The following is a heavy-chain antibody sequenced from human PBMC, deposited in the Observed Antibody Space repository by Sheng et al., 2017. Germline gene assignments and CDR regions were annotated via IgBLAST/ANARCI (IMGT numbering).Heavy chain of an antibody. Sequence: QVQLLQSGAEVKRPGSSVNISCTVVGGTFNTYGLSWVRQAPGQGLEWMGGIIPLFGTPKYSQQFQGRLTISADESTSTVYMELRGLRADDTALFYCARVGSYSNSEGGYFDYWGQGTLLTVSS. V-gene: IGHV1-69*01. D-gene: IGHD4-4*01. CDR2: IIPLFGTP. CDR1: GGTFNTYG. CDR3: ARVGSYSNSEGGYFDY. J-gene: IGHJ4*02.